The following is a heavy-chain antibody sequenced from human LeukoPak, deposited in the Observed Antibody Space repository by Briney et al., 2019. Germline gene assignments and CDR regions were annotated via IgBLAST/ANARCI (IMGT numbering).Heavy chain of an antibody. CDR2: INPNSGGT. CDR3: ARALTETPFYYMDV. V-gene: IGHV1-2*02. Sequence: ASVKVSCKASGYTFIGYYIHWVRQAPGLGLEWMGWINPNSGGTSSAQKFQGRLTMTRDTSISTAYMEVTTLRSDDTAVYYCARALTETPFYYMDVWGKGTTVTVSS. D-gene: IGHD1-7*01. CDR1: GYTFIGYY. J-gene: IGHJ6*03.